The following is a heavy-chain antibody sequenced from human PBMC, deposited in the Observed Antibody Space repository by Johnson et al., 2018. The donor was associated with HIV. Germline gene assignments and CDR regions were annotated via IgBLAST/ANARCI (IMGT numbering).Heavy chain of an antibody. V-gene: IGHV3-11*01. D-gene: IGHD3-3*01. J-gene: IGHJ3*02. CDR3: ARVYVVSHTDFWSGYYNPFDI. Sequence: QVQLVESGGGLVKPGGSLRLSCAASGFTFSDYYMSWIRQAPGXXXXXXXXXXXSGCXXXXXXXXXXXXXXXXXXXKSSLYLQMNSLRAEDTALYYCARVYVVSHTDFWSGYYNPFDIWGQGTMVTVSS. CDR1: GFTFSDYY. CDR2: XXXSGCXX.